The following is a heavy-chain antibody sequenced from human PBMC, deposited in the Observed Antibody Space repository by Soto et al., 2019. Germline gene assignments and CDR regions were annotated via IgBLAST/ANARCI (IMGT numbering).Heavy chain of an antibody. J-gene: IGHJ6*02. Sequence: PSETLSLTCTVSGGSISSGGYYWSWIRQHPGKGLEWIGYIYYSGSTYYNPSLKSRVTISVDTSKNQFSLKLSSVTAADTAVYYCARDRHWNILYYGMDVWGQGTTVTVSS. V-gene: IGHV4-31*03. CDR1: GGSISSGGYY. D-gene: IGHD1-1*01. CDR3: ARDRHWNILYYGMDV. CDR2: IYYSGST.